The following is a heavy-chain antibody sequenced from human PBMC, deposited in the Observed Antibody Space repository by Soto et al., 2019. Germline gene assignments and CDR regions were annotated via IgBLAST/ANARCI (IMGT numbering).Heavy chain of an antibody. CDR2: IYPGDSGT. J-gene: IGHJ5*02. D-gene: IGHD6-6*01. Sequence: PGESLKISCKGSGYSFTSYWIGWVRQMPGKGLEWMGIIYPGDSGTRYSPSFQGQVTISADKSISTAYLQWSSLKASDTAMYYCARHEYSSSNWFDPWGQGTLVTVSS. V-gene: IGHV5-51*01. CDR3: ARHEYSSSNWFDP. CDR1: GYSFTSYW.